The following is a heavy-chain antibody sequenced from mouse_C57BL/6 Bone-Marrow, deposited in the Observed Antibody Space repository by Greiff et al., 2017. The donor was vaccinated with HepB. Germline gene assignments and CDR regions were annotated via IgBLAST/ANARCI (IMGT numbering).Heavy chain of an antibody. Sequence: QVQLQQSGAELARPGASVKLSCKASGYTFTSYGISWVKQRTGQGLEWIGEIYPRSGNTYYNEKFKGKATLTADKSSSTAYMELRSLTSEDSAVYFCARPYYYGSSHYFDYWGQGTTLTVSS. V-gene: IGHV1-81*01. J-gene: IGHJ2*01. CDR3: ARPYYYGSSHYFDY. CDR1: GYTFTSYG. CDR2: IYPRSGNT. D-gene: IGHD1-1*01.